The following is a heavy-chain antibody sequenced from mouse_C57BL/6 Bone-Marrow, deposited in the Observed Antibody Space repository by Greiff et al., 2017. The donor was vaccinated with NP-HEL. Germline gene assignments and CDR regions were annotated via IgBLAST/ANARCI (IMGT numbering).Heavy chain of an antibody. CDR1: GYTFTSYW. J-gene: IGHJ4*01. V-gene: IGHV1-64*01. Sequence: QVQLQQPGAELVKPGASVKLSCKASGYTFTSYWMHWVKQRPGQGLEWIGMIHPNSGSTNYNEKFKSKATLTVDKSSSTAYMQLSSLTSEDSAVYYFARICGSSEDYYAMDYWGQGTSVTVSS. D-gene: IGHD1-1*01. CDR2: IHPNSGST. CDR3: ARICGSSEDYYAMDY.